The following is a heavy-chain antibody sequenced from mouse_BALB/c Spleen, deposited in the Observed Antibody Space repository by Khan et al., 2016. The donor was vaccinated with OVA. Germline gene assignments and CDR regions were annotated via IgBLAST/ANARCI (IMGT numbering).Heavy chain of an antibody. J-gene: IGHJ1*01. D-gene: IGHD2-1*01. CDR1: GFSFSSFG. Sequence: DVQLVESGGGLVQPGGSRKLSCAASGFSFSSFGMHWVRQAPKKGLEWVAYMSSGSSTIYYVDTVKGRFTISRDNPKNTLFLQMTSLTSEDTAMYYCARSGGNFHWYFDVWGAGTSVTVSS. CDR3: ARSGGNFHWYFDV. V-gene: IGHV5-17*02. CDR2: MSSGSSTI.